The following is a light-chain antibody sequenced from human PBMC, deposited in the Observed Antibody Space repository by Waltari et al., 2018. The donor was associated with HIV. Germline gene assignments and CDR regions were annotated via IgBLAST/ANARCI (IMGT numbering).Light chain of an antibody. CDR1: TSNVRNNY. CDR2: RNN. CDR3: AVWDDRLSGRL. V-gene: IGLV1-47*01. J-gene: IGLJ2*01. Sequence: QSVLAQPRSVSGTPGQTVNISCSGSTSNVRNNYVYWYQQVTGVAPKPFIYRNNQRPSGVPDRFSGSKSGTSASLAISGLRTEDEAEYYCAVWDDRLSGRLFGGGTKVTVL.